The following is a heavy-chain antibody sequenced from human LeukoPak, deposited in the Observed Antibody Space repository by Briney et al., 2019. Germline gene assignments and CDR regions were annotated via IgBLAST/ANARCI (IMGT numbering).Heavy chain of an antibody. V-gene: IGHV1-2*02. D-gene: IGHD3-22*01. CDR2: INPNSGGT. CDR3: ARKERPYYYDSSGAHDAFDI. CDR1: VYTFTGYY. J-gene: IGHJ3*02. Sequence: ASVKVSCKASVYTFTGYYMHWVRQAPGQGLEWMGWINPNSGGTNYVQKFQGRVTMTRDTSISTAYMELSRLRSDDTAVYYCARKERPYYYDSSGAHDAFDIWGQGTMVTVSS.